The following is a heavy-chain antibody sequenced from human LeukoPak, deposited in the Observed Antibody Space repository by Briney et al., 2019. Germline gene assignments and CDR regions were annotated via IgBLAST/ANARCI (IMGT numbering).Heavy chain of an antibody. Sequence: GGSLRLSCAASGFTFSSYAMHWVRQAPGKGLEWVAVISYDGSNKYYADSVKGRFTISRDNSKNTLYLQMNSLRAEDTAAYYCARGYDILTGYVGNYDYWGQGTLVTVSS. CDR2: ISYDGSNK. D-gene: IGHD3-9*01. V-gene: IGHV3-30*04. CDR3: ARGYDILTGYVGNYDY. CDR1: GFTFSSYA. J-gene: IGHJ4*02.